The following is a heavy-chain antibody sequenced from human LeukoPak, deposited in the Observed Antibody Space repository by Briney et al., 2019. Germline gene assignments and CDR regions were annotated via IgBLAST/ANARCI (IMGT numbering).Heavy chain of an antibody. V-gene: IGHV4-34*01. J-gene: IGHJ3*02. CDR2: INHSGST. CDR1: GGSFSGYY. CDR3: ARGLPAAIQYAFDI. Sequence: PSETLSLTCAVYGGSFSGYYWSWIRQPPGKGLEWIGEINHSGSTNYNPSLKSQVTISVDTSKNQFSLKLSPVTAADTAVYYCARGLPAAIQYAFDIWGQGTMVTVSS. D-gene: IGHD2-2*02.